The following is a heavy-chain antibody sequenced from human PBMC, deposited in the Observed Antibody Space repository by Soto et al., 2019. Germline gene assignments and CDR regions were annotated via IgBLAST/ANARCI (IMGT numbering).Heavy chain of an antibody. D-gene: IGHD3-22*01. CDR1: GGSFSGYY. Sequence: ETLSLTCAVYGGSFSGYYWTWIRQPPGTGLEWIGEINHSGSTNYNPSLKSRVTISVDTSKNQFSLKLTSVTAADTAVYYCARLGGYYQAFDSWGQGTLVTVSS. J-gene: IGHJ4*02. CDR3: ARLGGYYQAFDS. CDR2: INHSGST. V-gene: IGHV4-34*01.